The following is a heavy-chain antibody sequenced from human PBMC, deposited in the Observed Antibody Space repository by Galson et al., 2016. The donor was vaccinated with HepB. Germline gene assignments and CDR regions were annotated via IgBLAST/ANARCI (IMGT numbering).Heavy chain of an antibody. CDR3: VKDLQYCCGWADYEPLPAFHL. V-gene: IGHV3-43D*03. Sequence: SLRLSCAASGFNFNEYAMHWVRQPPGKGLEWVSLISWDGGRTSFTDSVKGRFAISRDGSKSSLYLQMNSLRTEDTALYYFVKDLQYCCGWADYEPLPAFHLWGQGTMVTVSS. CDR2: ISWDGGRT. D-gene: IGHD2-15*01. CDR1: GFNFNEYA. J-gene: IGHJ3*01.